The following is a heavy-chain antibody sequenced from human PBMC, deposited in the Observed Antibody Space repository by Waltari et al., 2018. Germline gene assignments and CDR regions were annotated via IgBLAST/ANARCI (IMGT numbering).Heavy chain of an antibody. D-gene: IGHD6-19*01. V-gene: IGHV1-69*05. J-gene: IGHJ5*02. CDR2: IIPIFGTA. CDR1: GGTFRSYA. CDR3: ARDGEGAVAGTPWFDP. Sequence: HVQLVQSGAEVKKPGSSVKVSCKASGGTFRSYAISWVRQAPGQGLEWMGGIIPIFGTANYAQKFQGRVTITTDESTSTAYMELSSLRSEDTAVYYCARDGEGAVAGTPWFDPWGQGTLVTVSS.